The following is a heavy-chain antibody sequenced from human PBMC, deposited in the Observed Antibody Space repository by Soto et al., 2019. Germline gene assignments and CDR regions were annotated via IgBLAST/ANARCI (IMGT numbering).Heavy chain of an antibody. CDR1: GFTFTNAW. CDR3: TTDPTAGIGYCSSTSCYFFQDAFDI. J-gene: IGHJ3*02. V-gene: IGHV3-15*01. Sequence: GGSLRLSCAASGFTFTNAWMSWVRQAPGKGLEWVGRIKSKTDGGTTDYAGPMKGRFTISRDDSKTTLYLQMNSLKTEDTAVYYCTTDPTAGIGYCSSTSCYFFQDAFDIWGQGTMVTVSS. CDR2: IKSKTDGGTT. D-gene: IGHD2-2*01.